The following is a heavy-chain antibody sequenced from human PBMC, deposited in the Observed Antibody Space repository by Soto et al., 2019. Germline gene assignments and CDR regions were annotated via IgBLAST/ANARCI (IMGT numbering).Heavy chain of an antibody. Sequence: ASVKVSCKASVYTFTSYGMSWVRQAPEQGLEWMGWISAYNGNTNYAQKLQGRVTMTTDTSTSTAYMELRSLRSDDTAVYYCAREGRSDYSNYYYYYMDVWGKGTTVTVSS. CDR2: ISAYNGNT. CDR1: VYTFTSYG. CDR3: AREGRSDYSNYYYYYMDV. D-gene: IGHD4-4*01. V-gene: IGHV1-18*01. J-gene: IGHJ6*03.